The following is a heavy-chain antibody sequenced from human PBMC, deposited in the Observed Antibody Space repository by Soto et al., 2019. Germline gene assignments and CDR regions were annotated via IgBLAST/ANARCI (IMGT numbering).Heavy chain of an antibody. V-gene: IGHV1-2*02. CDR1: EHSFTGHY. Sequence: ASVKVSCKASEHSFTGHYLHWVRQAPGQGLEWMGWIDPKSGDTNYAQKFQDRVTMTRDTSSSTAYMDLSRLRSDDTAVYYCARDYDKSGYDYFDPWGQGTLVTVSS. J-gene: IGHJ5*02. D-gene: IGHD3-22*01. CDR3: ARDYDKSGYDYFDP. CDR2: IDPKSGDT.